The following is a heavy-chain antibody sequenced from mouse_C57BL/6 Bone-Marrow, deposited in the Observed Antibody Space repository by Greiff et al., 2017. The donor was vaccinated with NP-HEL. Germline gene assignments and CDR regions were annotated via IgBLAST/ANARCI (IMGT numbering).Heavy chain of an antibody. J-gene: IGHJ4*01. Sequence: QVQLQQSGAELAKPGASVKLSCKASGYTFTSYWMHWVKQRPGQGLEWIGYINPSSGYTKYNQKFKDKATLTADKSYSTAYMQLSSLTYEDSAVYYCARGSGSDYYAMDYWGQGTSVTVSS. CDR3: ARGSGSDYYAMDY. CDR2: INPSSGYT. V-gene: IGHV1-7*01. CDR1: GYTFTSYW. D-gene: IGHD1-1*01.